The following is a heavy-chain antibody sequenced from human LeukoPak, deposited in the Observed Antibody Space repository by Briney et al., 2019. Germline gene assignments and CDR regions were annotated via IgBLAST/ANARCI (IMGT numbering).Heavy chain of an antibody. V-gene: IGHV3-7*01. CDR2: IKEDGTET. D-gene: IGHD6-19*01. CDR1: GFMFSSNW. J-gene: IGHJ6*02. Sequence: PGGSLRLSCAASGFMFSSNWMSWVRLAPGKGLEWVANIKEDGTETYYVDSVKGRFTISRDNAKNSLYLQMNSLRAEDTAVYYCARTDSSGWSLTERLGPYYYGMDVWGQGTTVTVSS. CDR3: ARTDSSGWSLTERLGPYYYGMDV.